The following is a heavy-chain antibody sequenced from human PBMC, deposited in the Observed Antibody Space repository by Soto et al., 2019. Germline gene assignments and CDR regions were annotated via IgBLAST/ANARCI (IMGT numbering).Heavy chain of an antibody. J-gene: IGHJ4*02. V-gene: IGHV4-59*01. D-gene: IGHD4-17*01. CDR2: IYYSGST. CDR3: ATGSTVTTLDYFDY. CDR1: GGSISSYY. Sequence: SETLSLTCTFSGGSISSYYWSLIRQPPGKGLEWIGYIYYSGSTNYNPSLKSRVTISVDTSKNQFSLKLSSVTAADTAVYYCATGSTVTTLDYFDYWGQGTLVTVSS.